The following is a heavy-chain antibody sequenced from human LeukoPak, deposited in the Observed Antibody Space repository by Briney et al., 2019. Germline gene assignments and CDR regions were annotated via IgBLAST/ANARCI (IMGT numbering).Heavy chain of an antibody. CDR3: ARQGQYSSGYTGPHNWFDP. Sequence: PSETLSLTCTVSGGSISSYYWSWIRQPPGKGLEWIGYIYTSGSTNYNPSLKSRVTISVDTSKNQFSLKLSSVTAADTAVYYCARQGQYSSGYTGPHNWFDPWGQGTLVTVSS. D-gene: IGHD5-18*01. V-gene: IGHV4-4*09. J-gene: IGHJ5*02. CDR1: GGSISSYY. CDR2: IYTSGST.